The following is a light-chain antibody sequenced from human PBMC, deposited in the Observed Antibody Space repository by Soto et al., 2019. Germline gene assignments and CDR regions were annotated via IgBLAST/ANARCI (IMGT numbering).Light chain of an antibody. CDR3: QQYNNWPPIT. CDR1: QSVSSY. Sequence: EIVMTQSAATLSVSPGERATLSCRASQSVSSYLAWYQQKPGQAPRLLIFGASTRATGIPARFSGSGSVTEFTLTISSLQSEDFAVYYCQQYNNWPPITFGQGTRLEI. CDR2: GAS. J-gene: IGKJ5*01. V-gene: IGKV3-15*01.